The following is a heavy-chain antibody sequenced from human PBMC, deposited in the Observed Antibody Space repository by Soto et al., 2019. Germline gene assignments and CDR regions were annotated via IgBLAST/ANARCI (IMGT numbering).Heavy chain of an antibody. V-gene: IGHV2-70*11. CDR2: IDWDDDK. D-gene: IGHD3-22*01. CDR1: GFSLSTSGMC. J-gene: IGHJ4*02. Sequence: SGPTLVNPTQTLTLTCTFSGFSLSTSGMCVSWIRQPPGKALEWLARIDWDDDKYYSTSLKTRLTISKDTSKNQVVLTMTNMDPVDTATYYCARIAPGNYYDSSGYYLFDYWGQGTLVTVSS. CDR3: ARIAPGNYYDSSGYYLFDY.